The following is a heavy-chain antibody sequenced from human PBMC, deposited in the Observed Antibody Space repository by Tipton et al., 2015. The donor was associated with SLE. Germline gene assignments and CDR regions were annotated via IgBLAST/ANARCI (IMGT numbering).Heavy chain of an antibody. V-gene: IGHV4-4*08. CDR3: ARVVRLLGAAGHFDN. D-gene: IGHD6-13*01. Sequence: LRLSCAASGFPFSNYDMSWVRQAPGKGLEWIGRIYTSGSTYYNPSLKSRVAISVDTSKNQFSLNLTSVTAADTAVYYCARVVRLLGAAGHFDNWGQGTLVTVSS. CDR2: IYTSGST. CDR1: GFPFSNYD. J-gene: IGHJ4*02.